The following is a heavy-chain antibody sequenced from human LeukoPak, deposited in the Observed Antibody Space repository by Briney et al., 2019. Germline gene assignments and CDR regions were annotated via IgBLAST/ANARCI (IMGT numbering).Heavy chain of an antibody. V-gene: IGHV4-34*01. CDR1: GGSFTTYY. D-gene: IGHD4-17*01. CDR2: INHTGTT. Sequence: SKTLSLTCAVYGGSFTTYYWNWIRQSPGKGLEWLGEINHTGTTNYNPSLKSRVTISADTSKNQFSLKLTSVTAADTAIYYCARERSTVTEFDYWGRGTLVIVSS. J-gene: IGHJ4*02. CDR3: ARERSTVTEFDY.